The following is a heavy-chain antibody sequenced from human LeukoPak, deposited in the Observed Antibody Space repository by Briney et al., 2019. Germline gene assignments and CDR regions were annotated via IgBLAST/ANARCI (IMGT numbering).Heavy chain of an antibody. Sequence: ASVKVSCKASGYTFTGYYMHWVRQAPGQGLEWMGWINPNSGGTNYAQKFQGRVTMTRNTSISTAYMELSSLRCEDTAVYYCARFLGTGVDYWGQGTLVTVSS. J-gene: IGHJ4*02. D-gene: IGHD6-13*01. V-gene: IGHV1-2*02. CDR3: ARFLGTGVDY. CDR1: GYTFTGYY. CDR2: INPNSGGT.